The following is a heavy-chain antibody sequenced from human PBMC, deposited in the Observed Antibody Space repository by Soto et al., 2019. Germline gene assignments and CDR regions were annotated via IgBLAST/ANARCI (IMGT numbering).Heavy chain of an antibody. J-gene: IGHJ4*02. D-gene: IGHD3-22*01. V-gene: IGHV3-30-3*01. CDR2: ISYDGSNK. CDR1: GFTFRSYA. CDR3: ARVARGVRTIAMIGVGPLDH. Sequence: QVQLVESGGGVVQPGRSLRLSCAASGFTFRSYAMHWVRQAPGKGLEWVAVISYDGSNKYYADSVKGRFTISRDNSKNPLYQQLNSRRAEDTAVYYCARVARGVRTIAMIGVGPLDHWGRGTLVRVSS.